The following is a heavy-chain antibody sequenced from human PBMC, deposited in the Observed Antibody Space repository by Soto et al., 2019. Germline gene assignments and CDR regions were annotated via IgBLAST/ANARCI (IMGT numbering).Heavy chain of an antibody. CDR1: GQSFSGHS. V-gene: IGHV4-34*01. CDR3: ARGSGIVALPGELEDVKYDY. CDR2: IDESGST. J-gene: IGHJ4*02. D-gene: IGHD1-1*01. Sequence: QVQLQQWGAGLVKPWETLSLSCAVYGQSFSGHSWAWIRQPPGKGLEWIGEIDESGSTYYNPSLKSRVTISTDTSNNQFSLKLSSVSAADTAAYFCARGSGIVALPGELEDVKYDYWGQGTVVNVSS.